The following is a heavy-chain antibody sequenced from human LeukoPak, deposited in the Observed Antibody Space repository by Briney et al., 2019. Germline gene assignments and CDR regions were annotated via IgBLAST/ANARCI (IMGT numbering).Heavy chain of an antibody. CDR1: GGSISTYY. CDR3: ARDRQKGVGATV. V-gene: IGHV4-4*07. D-gene: IGHD1-26*01. CDR2: IYSNGST. Sequence: SETLSLTCTVSGGSISTYYWNWIRQPALKGLEWIGRIYSNGSTNYNPSLKSRVTMSLDTSKKQFSLKLSSVTAADTAVYYCARDRQKGVGATVWGQGTLVTVSS. J-gene: IGHJ4*02.